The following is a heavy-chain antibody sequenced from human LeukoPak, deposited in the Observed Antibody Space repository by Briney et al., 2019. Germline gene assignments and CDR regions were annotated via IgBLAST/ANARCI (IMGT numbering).Heavy chain of an antibody. CDR3: ARDRIAARPVYYYDMDV. V-gene: IGHV3-23*01. D-gene: IGHD6-6*01. J-gene: IGHJ6*02. CDR1: GFTFSSYA. Sequence: GGSLRLSCAASGFTFSSYAMSWVRQAPGKGLEWVSATSGSGASAYYADSVRGRFTISRDNSKNTLYLQMNSLRAEDTAVYNCARDRIAARPVYYYDMDVWGQGTTVTVSS. CDR2: TSGSGASA.